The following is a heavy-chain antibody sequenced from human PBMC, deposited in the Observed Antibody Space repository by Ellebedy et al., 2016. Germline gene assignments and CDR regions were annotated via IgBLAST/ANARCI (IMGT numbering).Heavy chain of an antibody. Sequence: GGSLRLSXGTSGFTFTTYWMTWVRQPPGKGLEWVASIKQDGSEKYYVDSVKGRFTISRDNAKDSVYLQMNSLRAEDTAVYYCGRIVWICHSSSCSPGDYWGQGTLVTVSS. CDR2: IKQDGSEK. CDR1: GFTFTTYW. D-gene: IGHD2/OR15-2a*01. V-gene: IGHV3-7*01. CDR3: GRIVWICHSSSCSPGDY. J-gene: IGHJ4*02.